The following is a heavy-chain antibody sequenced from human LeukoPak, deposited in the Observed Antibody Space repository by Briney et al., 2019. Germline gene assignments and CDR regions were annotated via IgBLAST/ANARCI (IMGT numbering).Heavy chain of an antibody. J-gene: IGHJ4*02. CDR3: ARGYYGSGSSLDY. CDR1: GFTFISYW. D-gene: IGHD3-10*01. Sequence: PWGSLTLSCTASGFTTASGFTFISYWMHSVRQAPGKGLVWVSRINNDGSSTRYADSVKGRYTISRDNAKNTLYLQMNSLRAEDTAVYYCARGYYGSGSSLDYWGQGTLVTVSS. CDR2: INNDGSST. V-gene: IGHV3-74*01.